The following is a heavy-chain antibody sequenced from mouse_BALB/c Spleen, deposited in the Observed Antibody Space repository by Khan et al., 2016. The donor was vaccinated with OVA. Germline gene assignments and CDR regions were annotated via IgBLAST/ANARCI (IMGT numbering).Heavy chain of an antibody. V-gene: IGHV1-87*01. CDR1: GYTFTSYW. D-gene: IGHD2-10*02. Sequence: QVQLKQSGAELARPGASVKLSCKASGYTFTSYWMQWVKQRPGQGLEWIGAIYPGDGDTRYTQKFKGKATLTADKSSSTAYMQLSSLASEDSAVYCCARGGYGNRYYAMDYWGQGTSVTVSS. J-gene: IGHJ4*01. CDR3: ARGGYGNRYYAMDY. CDR2: IYPGDGDT.